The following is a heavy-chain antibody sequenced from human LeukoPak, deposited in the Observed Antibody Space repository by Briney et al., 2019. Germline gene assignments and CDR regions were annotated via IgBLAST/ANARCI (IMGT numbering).Heavy chain of an antibody. Sequence: GGSLRLSCAASGFTFGNYWMSWVRQAPGGGLQWVASMKGDGSHIYYVDSVKGRFIISRDNARNSLYLQMSSLRVEDTAIYYCARLFGGAATYDCWGQGAQVTVSS. J-gene: IGHJ4*02. V-gene: IGHV3-7*01. D-gene: IGHD4-23*01. CDR1: GFTFGNYW. CDR2: MKGDGSHI. CDR3: ARLFGGAATYDC.